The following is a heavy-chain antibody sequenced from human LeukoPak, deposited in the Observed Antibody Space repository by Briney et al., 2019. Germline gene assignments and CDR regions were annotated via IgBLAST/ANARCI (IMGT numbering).Heavy chain of an antibody. CDR3: ARLPTFYYDSSGYHYDY. V-gene: IGHV3-23*01. CDR2: ISGSGDST. Sequence: GGSLRLSCGASGFTFSSYAMSWVRQAPGKGLEWVSAISGSGDSTYYADSVKGRFTISKDKSKNTLYLQMDNLRAEDTGVYFCARLPTFYYDSSGYHYDYWGQGTLVTVSS. CDR1: GFTFSSYA. D-gene: IGHD3-22*01. J-gene: IGHJ4*02.